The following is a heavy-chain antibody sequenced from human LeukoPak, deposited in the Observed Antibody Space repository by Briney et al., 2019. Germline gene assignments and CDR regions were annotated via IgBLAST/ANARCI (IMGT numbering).Heavy chain of an antibody. Sequence: PGGSLRLSWAASGFTFSAYAMNWVRQAPGKGLEWVSIITYNSDTTFYAASVKGRFTISRDNSKSTLYLQMNSLRAEDTALYYCVKGGYSDSRSYFDYWGQGTLVTVSS. V-gene: IGHV3-23*01. D-gene: IGHD5-12*01. J-gene: IGHJ4*02. CDR2: ITYNSDTT. CDR3: VKGGYSDSRSYFDY. CDR1: GFTFSAYA.